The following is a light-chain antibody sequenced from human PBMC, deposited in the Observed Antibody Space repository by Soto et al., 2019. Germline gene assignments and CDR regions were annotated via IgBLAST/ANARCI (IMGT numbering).Light chain of an antibody. V-gene: IGKV3-20*01. Sequence: EIVLTQSPGTLSLSPGERATLSCRASQSVSNSFLAWYQQKPGQAPRLLIYGASSRATGIPDRFSGSESGTDFTLTISRLEPEDFAVYYCQQYDSSPYTFGQGTKLEIK. J-gene: IGKJ2*01. CDR1: QSVSNSF. CDR3: QQYDSSPYT. CDR2: GAS.